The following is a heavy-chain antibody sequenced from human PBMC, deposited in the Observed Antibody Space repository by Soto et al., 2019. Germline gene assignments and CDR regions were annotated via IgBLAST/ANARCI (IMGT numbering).Heavy chain of an antibody. CDR1: GGSISSYY. CDR3: ERTRIAAPKNWFDT. J-gene: IGHJ5*02. D-gene: IGHD6-6*01. CDR2: IYYSGST. Sequence: SETLSLTCTVSGGSISSYYWSWIRQPPGKGLEWIGYIYYSGSTNYDPSLKSRVTISVDTSKNQFSLKLSSVTAADTAVYYCERTRIAAPKNWFDTWGQGTLVTVSS. V-gene: IGHV4-59*01.